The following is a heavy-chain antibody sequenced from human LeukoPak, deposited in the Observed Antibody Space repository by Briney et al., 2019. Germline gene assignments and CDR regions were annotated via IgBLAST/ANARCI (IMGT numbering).Heavy chain of an antibody. V-gene: IGHV3-21*01. CDR2: ISSSSSYI. Sequence: PGGSLRLSCAASGFTFSSYEMNWVRQAPGKGLEWVSSISSSSSYIYYADSVKGRFTISRDNAKNSLYLQMNSLRAEDTAVYYCARDLSRSLLWFGESQTLFDYWGQGTLVTVSS. D-gene: IGHD3-10*01. CDR1: GFTFSSYE. CDR3: ARDLSRSLLWFGESQTLFDY. J-gene: IGHJ4*02.